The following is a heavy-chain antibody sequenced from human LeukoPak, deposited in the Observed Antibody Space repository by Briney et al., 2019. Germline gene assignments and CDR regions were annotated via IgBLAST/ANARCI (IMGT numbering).Heavy chain of an antibody. CDR3: VYSNYYYYYGMDV. D-gene: IGHD4-11*01. Sequence: SETLSLTCAVYGGSFSGYYWSWIRQPPGKGLEWIGEINHSGSTNYNLSLKSRVTISVDTSKNQFSLKLSSVTAADTAVYYCVYSNYYYYYGMDVWGQGTTVTVSS. CDR2: INHSGST. J-gene: IGHJ6*02. V-gene: IGHV4-34*01. CDR1: GGSFSGYY.